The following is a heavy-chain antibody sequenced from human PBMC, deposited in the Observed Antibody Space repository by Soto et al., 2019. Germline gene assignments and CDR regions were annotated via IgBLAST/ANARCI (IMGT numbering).Heavy chain of an antibody. CDR1: GGSISSSSYY. D-gene: IGHD6-19*01. V-gene: IGHV4-39*01. CDR3: ARTGYSSGWYYYYYYGMDV. CDR2: IYYSGST. J-gene: IGHJ6*02. Sequence: KASETLSLTCTVSGGSISSSSYYWGWIRQPPGKGLEWIGSIYYSGSTYYNPSLKSRVTISVDTSKNQFSLKLSSVTAADTAVYYCARTGYSSGWYYYYYYGMDVWGQGTTVTVSS.